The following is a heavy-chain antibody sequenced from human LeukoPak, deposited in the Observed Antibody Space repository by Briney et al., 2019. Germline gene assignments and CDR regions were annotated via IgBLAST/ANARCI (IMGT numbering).Heavy chain of an antibody. CDR1: GFTFSSYS. V-gene: IGHV3-21*01. J-gene: IGHJ3*02. D-gene: IGHD1-20*01. CDR3: AREYNWDAFDI. CDR2: ISSSSSYI. Sequence: GPLRLSCAASGFTFSSYSMNWVRQAPGKGLEWVSSISSSSSYIYYADSVKGRFTISRDNAKNSLYLQMNSLRAEDTAVYYCAREYNWDAFDIWGQGTMVTVSS.